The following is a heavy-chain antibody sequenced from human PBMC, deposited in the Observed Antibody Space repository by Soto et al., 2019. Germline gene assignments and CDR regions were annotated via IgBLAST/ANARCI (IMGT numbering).Heavy chain of an antibody. V-gene: IGHV6-1*01. CDR2: TYYKSKWFN. J-gene: IGHJ6*03. Sequence: QVQLQLSGPGLMKPSQPLSLTCALSGDSVSSNRDGWNWVRQTPSIGLEWLGRTYYKSKWFNNYAVSVKSRITINPDTSQNRVSLHVGAVTPEYPAVYSCARGSWADVRGHYYMDGWSKGNKVTASS. CDR3: ARGSWADVRGHYYMDG. D-gene: IGHD3-16*01. CDR1: GDSVSSNRDG.